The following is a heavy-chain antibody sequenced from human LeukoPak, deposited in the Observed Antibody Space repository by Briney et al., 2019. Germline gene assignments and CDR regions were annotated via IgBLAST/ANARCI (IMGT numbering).Heavy chain of an antibody. D-gene: IGHD3-10*01. CDR1: GYTFASYY. Sequence: ASVKVSCKASGYTFASYYMHWVRQAPGQGLEWMGIINPNSGSTTYAQKFQGRVTMTRDTSTTTVNMELSSPRSEDTAVYHCARGLSFGNFDYWGQGTLVTVSS. J-gene: IGHJ4*02. CDR2: INPNSGST. CDR3: ARGLSFGNFDY. V-gene: IGHV1-46*01.